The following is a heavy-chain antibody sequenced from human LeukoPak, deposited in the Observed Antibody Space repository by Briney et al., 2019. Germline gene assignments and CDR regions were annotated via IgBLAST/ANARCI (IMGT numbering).Heavy chain of an antibody. CDR3: ARGVDYDNNYFQYGMDV. V-gene: IGHV4-59*01. CDR1: GGSISSYY. J-gene: IGHJ6*02. Sequence: SETLSLTCTVSGGSISSYYWSWIRQPPGKGLEWIGYIYYSGSTNYKPSLKSRVTISVDTSKNQFSLKLSSVTAADTAVYYCARGVDYDNNYFQYGMDVWGRGTTVTVSS. D-gene: IGHD3-9*01. CDR2: IYYSGST.